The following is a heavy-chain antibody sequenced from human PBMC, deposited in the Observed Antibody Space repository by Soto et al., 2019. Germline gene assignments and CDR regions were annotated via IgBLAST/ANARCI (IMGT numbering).Heavy chain of an antibody. J-gene: IGHJ6*02. V-gene: IGHV1-69*06. D-gene: IGHD3-10*01. CDR3: ARDRGILWFGETPPFYGIDV. CDR1: GGTFSSYA. CDR2: IIPIFGTA. Sequence: SVKVSCKASGGTFSSYAISWVRQAPGQGLEWMGGIIPIFGTANYAQKFQGRVTITADKSTSTAYMELSSLRSEDTAVYYCARDRGILWFGETPPFYGIDVWGQGTTVTVYS.